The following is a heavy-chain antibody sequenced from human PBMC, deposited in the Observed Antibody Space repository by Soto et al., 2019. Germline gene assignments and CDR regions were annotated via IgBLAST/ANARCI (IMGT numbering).Heavy chain of an antibody. J-gene: IGHJ4*02. Sequence: PGGSLRLSCAACGFTFSNYAMSWVRQAPGNGLEWVSTISGRGGSTYYADSVKGRFTISRDNSKNTLYLQMNSLRAEDTAVYHCVLGSSSGWYPFDYWGQGTLVTFSS. CDR3: VLGSSSGWYPFDY. V-gene: IGHV3-23*01. CDR1: GFTFSNYA. CDR2: ISGRGGST. D-gene: IGHD6-19*01.